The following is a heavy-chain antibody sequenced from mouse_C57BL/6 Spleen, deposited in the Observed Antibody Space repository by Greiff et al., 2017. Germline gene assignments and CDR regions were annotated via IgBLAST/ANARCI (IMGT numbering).Heavy chain of an antibody. Sequence: EVQLQQSGPVLVKPGASVKMSCKASGYTFTDYYMNWVKQSHGKSLEWIGVINPYNGGTSYNQKFKGKATLTVDKSSSTAYMELNSLTSEDSAVYYCARSEIYYGSSYAMDYWGQGTSVTVSS. CDR3: ARSEIYYGSSYAMDY. CDR1: GYTFTDYY. CDR2: INPYNGGT. J-gene: IGHJ4*01. D-gene: IGHD1-1*01. V-gene: IGHV1-19*01.